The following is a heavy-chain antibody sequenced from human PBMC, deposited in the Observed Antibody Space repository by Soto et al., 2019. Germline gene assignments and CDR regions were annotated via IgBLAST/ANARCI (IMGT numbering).Heavy chain of an antibody. J-gene: IGHJ5*01. Sequence: QLHLQESGPGLVKTSETLSLTCSVFGDSINVTGYYWAWIRQPLGKGMEWIGDIRYTGTSYYNPSLKSRVIMSVDTSINQLSMKVTSVTAADTGLYYFARRHIAVAGKDHWFDPWGKGTHVTVSS. V-gene: IGHV4-39*01. CDR3: ARRHIAVAGKDHWFDP. CDR2: IRYTGTS. D-gene: IGHD6-19*01. CDR1: GDSINVTGYY.